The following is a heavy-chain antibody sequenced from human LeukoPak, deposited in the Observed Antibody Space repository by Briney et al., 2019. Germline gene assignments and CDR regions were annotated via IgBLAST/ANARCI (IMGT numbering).Heavy chain of an antibody. CDR1: GFIFSSYW. Sequence: GGSLRLSCAASGFIFSSYWMAWVRQAPGKGLEWVANIKEDGSDKNYVDSVKGRFTISRDDAKNSLYLQMNSLRAEDRAVYYCARDAGYGYDRFDYWGQGTQVTVSS. D-gene: IGHD5-18*01. CDR2: IKEDGSDK. J-gene: IGHJ4*02. CDR3: ARDAGYGYDRFDY. V-gene: IGHV3-7*01.